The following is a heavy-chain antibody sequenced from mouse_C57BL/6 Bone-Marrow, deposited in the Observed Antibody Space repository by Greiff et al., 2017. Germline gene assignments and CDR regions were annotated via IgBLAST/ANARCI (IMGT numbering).Heavy chain of an antibody. CDR3: AREGYFDY. J-gene: IGHJ2*01. V-gene: IGHV5-4*01. Sequence: EVKVVESGGGLVKPGGSLKLSCAASGFTFSSYAMSWVRQTPDKRLEWVATISDGGSYTYYPDNVKGRFTISRDKAKNNLYLQMSHLKSEDTAMYYCAREGYFDYWGQGTTLTVSS. CDR1: GFTFSSYA. CDR2: ISDGGSYT.